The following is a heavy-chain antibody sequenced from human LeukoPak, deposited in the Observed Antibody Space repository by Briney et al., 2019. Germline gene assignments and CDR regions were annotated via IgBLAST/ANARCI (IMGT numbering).Heavy chain of an antibody. J-gene: IGHJ4*02. V-gene: IGHV5-51*01. D-gene: IGHD5-24*01. CDR3: ARGRRDGYNSPYYFDY. CDR2: IYPGDSDT. Sequence: GESLKISCKGSGYRFTSYWIGWVRQMPGKGLEWMGIIYPGDSDTRYSPPFQGQVTISADKSISTAYLQWSSLKASDTAMYYCARGRRDGYNSPYYFDYWGQGTLVTVSS. CDR1: GYRFTSYW.